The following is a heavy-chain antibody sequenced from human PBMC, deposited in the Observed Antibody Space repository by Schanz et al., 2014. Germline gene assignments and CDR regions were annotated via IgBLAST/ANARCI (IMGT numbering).Heavy chain of an antibody. J-gene: IGHJ4*02. CDR3: ARDLISSGWYG. D-gene: IGHD6-19*01. CDR2: ISNSGTTI. CDR1: GFSFRKSA. Sequence: EVQLLESGGALVQPGGSLRLSCAASGFSFRKSAMSWVRQAPGKGLEWVSYISNSGTTIYYADSVKGRFTISRDNAKNSLYLQMNSLRVEDTAVYYCARDLISSGWYGWGQGTLVTVSS. V-gene: IGHV3-48*04.